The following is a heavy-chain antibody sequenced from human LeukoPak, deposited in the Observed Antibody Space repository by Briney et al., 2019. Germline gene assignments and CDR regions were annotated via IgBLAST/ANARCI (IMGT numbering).Heavy chain of an antibody. J-gene: IGHJ4*02. D-gene: IGHD6-13*01. CDR1: GGSMSSGDYY. V-gene: IGHV4-61*02. CDR2: IYTIGST. CDR3: ARLGSSWPHYYSDY. Sequence: SETLSLTCTGSGGSMSSGDYYWSWIRQSAGKGLEWIGRIYTIGSTKYNPSLKSRVTISVDTSKNQFSLKLSSVTAADTAVYYCARLGSSWPHYYSDYWGQGTLVTVSS.